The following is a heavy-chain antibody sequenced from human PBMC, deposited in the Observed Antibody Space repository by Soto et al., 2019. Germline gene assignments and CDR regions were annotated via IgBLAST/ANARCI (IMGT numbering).Heavy chain of an antibody. CDR2: ISSSSSTI. J-gene: IGHJ6*02. CDR1: GFTFSSYS. Sequence: EVQLVESGGGLVQPGGSLRLSCAASGFTFSSYSMNWVRQAPGKGLEWVSYISSSSSTIYYADSVKGRFTISRDNAKNSLYLQMNSLRDEDTAVYYCARGYYDFWSGYYYYYYGMDVWGQGTTVTVSS. D-gene: IGHD3-3*01. V-gene: IGHV3-48*02. CDR3: ARGYYDFWSGYYYYYYGMDV.